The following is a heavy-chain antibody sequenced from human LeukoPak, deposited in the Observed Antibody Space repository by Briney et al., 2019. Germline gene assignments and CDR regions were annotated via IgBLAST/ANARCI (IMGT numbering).Heavy chain of an antibody. CDR2: ISAYVGDT. Sequence: ASVKVSCKASGHTFSSYGFAWVRQAPGQGLEWMGWISAYVGDTNYARKIQGRVTMTTDTSTTTAYMELRSLRSDDTAVYYCARIAEYHLRYYFDYWGQGTLVTVSS. CDR3: ARIAEYHLRYYFDY. V-gene: IGHV1-18*01. D-gene: IGHD2-2*01. J-gene: IGHJ4*02. CDR1: GHTFSSYG.